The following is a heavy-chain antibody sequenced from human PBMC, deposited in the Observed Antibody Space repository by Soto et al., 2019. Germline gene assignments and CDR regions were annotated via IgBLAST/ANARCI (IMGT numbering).Heavy chain of an antibody. V-gene: IGHV3-53*01. Sequence: RGSLRLSCAASGFTVSSNYMSWVRQAPGKGLEWVSVIYSGGSTYYADSVKGRFTISRDNSKNTLYLQMNSLRAEDTAVYYCARDRKLAAAADAFDIWGQGTMVTVSS. J-gene: IGHJ3*02. CDR1: GFTVSSNY. CDR2: IYSGGST. CDR3: ARDRKLAAAADAFDI. D-gene: IGHD6-13*01.